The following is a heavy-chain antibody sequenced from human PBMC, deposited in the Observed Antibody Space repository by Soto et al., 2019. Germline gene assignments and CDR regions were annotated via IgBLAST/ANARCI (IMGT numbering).Heavy chain of an antibody. D-gene: IGHD2-15*01. V-gene: IGHV1-2*04. J-gene: IGHJ5*02. CDR2: INPNSGGT. CDR1: GYSFTGYY. CDR3: AREAGYCSGGSCSPGGWFDP. Sequence: ASVKVSCKASGYSFTGYYMHWVRQAPGQGLEWMGWINPNSGGTNYAQKFQGWVTMTRDTSISTAYMELSRLRSDDTAVYYCAREAGYCSGGSCSPGGWFDPWGQGTLVTVSS.